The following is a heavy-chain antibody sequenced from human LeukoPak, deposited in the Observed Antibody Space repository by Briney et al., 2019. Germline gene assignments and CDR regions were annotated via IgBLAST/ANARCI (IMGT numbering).Heavy chain of an antibody. D-gene: IGHD3-10*01. CDR3: ARLFTMVRGVIITTHMGAFDI. CDR1: GYSISSGYY. V-gene: IGHV4-38-2*01. Sequence: PSETLSLTCAVSGYSISSGYYWGWIRQPPGKGLVWIGSIYHSGSTYYNPSLKSRVTISVDTSKNQFSLKLSAVTAADTAGYYCARLFTMVRGVIITTHMGAFDIWCQGTMVTVSS. CDR2: IYHSGST. J-gene: IGHJ3*02.